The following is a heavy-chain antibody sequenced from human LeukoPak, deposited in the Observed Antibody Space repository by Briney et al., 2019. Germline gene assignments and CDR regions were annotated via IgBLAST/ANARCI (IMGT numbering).Heavy chain of an antibody. V-gene: IGHV3-23*01. D-gene: IGHD6-19*01. CDR2: ISGSGGSA. J-gene: IGHJ4*02. CDR3: AKDTSGCSDY. Sequence: GGSLRLSCAASGFTFSSYGMSWVRQAPGKGLEWVSAISGSGGSAYYADSVKGRFTISRDNSKNTLYLQMNSLRAEDTAVYYCAKDTSGCSDYWGQGTLVTVSS. CDR1: GFTFSSYG.